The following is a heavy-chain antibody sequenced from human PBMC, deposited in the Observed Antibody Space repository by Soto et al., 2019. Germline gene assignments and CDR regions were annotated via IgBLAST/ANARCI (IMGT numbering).Heavy chain of an antibody. CDR2: ISGGGGNT. CDR3: AKERLGRGADY. J-gene: IGHJ4*02. CDR1: GFTFSNYA. Sequence: EVQLLESGGGLVQPGGSLRLSCAASGFTFSNYAMSWVRQTPGKGLEWVSTISGGGGNTYYPDSVKGRFTISRDNSKDTVYLQMNSLRAEVTAIYYCAKERLGRGADYWGQGALVTVTS. V-gene: IGHV3-23*01.